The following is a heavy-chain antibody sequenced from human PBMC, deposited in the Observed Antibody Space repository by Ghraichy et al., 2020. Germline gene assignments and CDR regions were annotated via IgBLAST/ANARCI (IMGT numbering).Heavy chain of an antibody. CDR2: INLNSGGT. D-gene: IGHD3-10*01. J-gene: IGHJ5*02. Sequence: ASVKVSCKASGYTFTDYYMHWVRQAPGEGLEWMGRINLNSGGTNYAQKIQGRVTMTRDTSISTAYMALGRLRSDDTAVYYCARYRSMVRGFARGWFDPWGQGTLVTVSS. CDR1: GYTFTDYY. V-gene: IGHV1-2*06. CDR3: ARYRSMVRGFARGWFDP.